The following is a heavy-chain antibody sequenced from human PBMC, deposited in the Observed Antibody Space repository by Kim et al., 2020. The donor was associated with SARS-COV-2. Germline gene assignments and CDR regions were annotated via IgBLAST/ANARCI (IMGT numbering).Heavy chain of an antibody. CDR2: IYHSGST. CDR1: GGSISSSNW. CDR3: ARKVASVTMVRGVITRFDP. V-gene: IGHV4-4*02. Sequence: SETLSLTCAVSGGSISSSNWWSWVRQPPGKGLEWIGEIYHSGSTNYNPSLKSRVTISVDKSKNQFSLKLSSVTAADTAVYYCARKVASVTMVRGVITRFDPWGQGTLVPVSS. J-gene: IGHJ5*02. D-gene: IGHD3-10*01.